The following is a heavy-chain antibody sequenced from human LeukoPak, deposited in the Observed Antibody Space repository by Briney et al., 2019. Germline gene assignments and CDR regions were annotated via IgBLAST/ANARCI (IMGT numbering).Heavy chain of an antibody. D-gene: IGHD3-10*01. CDR2: ISGSGGST. V-gene: IGHV3-23*01. CDR1: GFAFSSHG. J-gene: IGHJ4*02. CDR3: AKDLGECGSGSYPRCYFDY. Sequence: TGGSLRLSCAASGFAFSSHGMSWVRQAPGKGLEWVSAISGSGGSTWHADSVKGRFTISRDNSKNTLYLQMNSLRAEDTAVYYCAKDLGECGSGSYPRCYFDYWGQGTLVTVSS.